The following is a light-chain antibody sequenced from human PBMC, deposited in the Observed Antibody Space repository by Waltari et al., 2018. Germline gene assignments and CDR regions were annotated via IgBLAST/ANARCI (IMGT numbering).Light chain of an antibody. J-gene: IGKJ3*01. Sequence: DIQMAQSPSSLSASVGDRVTITCLASQSIDSYLNWYQQKPGKAPKLLIYAASTLQSGVPSRFSGSGSGTDFTLTISSLQPEDFATYYCQQSDSIPPQFTFGPGTKVDIK. V-gene: IGKV1-39*01. CDR3: QQSDSIPPQFT. CDR2: AAS. CDR1: QSIDSY.